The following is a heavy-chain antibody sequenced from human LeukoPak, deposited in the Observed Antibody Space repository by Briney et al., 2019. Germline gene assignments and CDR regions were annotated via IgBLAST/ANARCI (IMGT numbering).Heavy chain of an antibody. V-gene: IGHV3-7*01. CDR2: IKQDGSDK. CDR1: GFTFSAYW. CDR3: ARPSGGYDFWSGSSRNALGI. J-gene: IGHJ3*02. D-gene: IGHD3-3*01. Sequence: GGSLRLSCAASGFTFSAYWMTWVRQAPGKGLEWVANIKQDGSDKYYVDSVKGRFTTTRDNAKNSLFLEMKSLRAEDTAVYYCARPSGGYDFWSGSSRNALGIWGQGTMVTVSS.